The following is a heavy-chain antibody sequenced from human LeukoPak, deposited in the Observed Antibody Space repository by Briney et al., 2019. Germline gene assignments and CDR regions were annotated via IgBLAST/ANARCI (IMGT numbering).Heavy chain of an antibody. J-gene: IGHJ6*02. D-gene: IGHD3-10*01. Sequence: SETLSLTCTVSGGSISSSSYYWGWIRQPPGKGLEWIGTIHYSGSTNYNPSLKSRLTMSVDTSKNQFSLKLNSVTAADTAVYYCARGSMGGSGSYYRDYYYGMDVWGQGTTVTVSS. CDR2: IHYSGST. CDR1: GGSISSSSYY. CDR3: ARGSMGGSGSYYRDYYYGMDV. V-gene: IGHV4-39*07.